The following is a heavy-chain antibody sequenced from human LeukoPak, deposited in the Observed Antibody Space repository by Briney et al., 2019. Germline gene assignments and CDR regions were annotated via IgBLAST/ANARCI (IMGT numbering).Heavy chain of an antibody. D-gene: IGHD3-3*01. J-gene: IGHJ4*02. CDR3: VGLRFLQWTPTRIFDS. V-gene: IGHV4-61*02. CDR2: IHIGGTT. Sequence: SETLSLTCTVSGGSINSGNYYWSWKRQPAGKGLEWIGRIHIGGTTTYKSSLQSRVTISIDTSKNQFSLRLNSVTAADTAIYYCVGLRFLQWTPTRIFDSWGQGTLVTVSS. CDR1: GGSINSGNYY.